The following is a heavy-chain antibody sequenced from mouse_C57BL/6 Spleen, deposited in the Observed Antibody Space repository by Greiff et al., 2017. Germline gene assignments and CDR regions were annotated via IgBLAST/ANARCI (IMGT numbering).Heavy chain of an antibody. V-gene: IGHV5-9-1*02. CDR2: ISSGGDYT. Sequence: EVKLLESGEGLVKPGGSLKLSCAASGFTFSSYAMSWVRQTPGKRLEWVAYISSGGDYTYYADTVKGRFTISRDNARNTLYLQMSSLKSEDTAMCYCTRDLGGYAMDYWGQGTSVTVSS. J-gene: IGHJ4*01. CDR3: TRDLGGYAMDY. CDR1: GFTFSSYA.